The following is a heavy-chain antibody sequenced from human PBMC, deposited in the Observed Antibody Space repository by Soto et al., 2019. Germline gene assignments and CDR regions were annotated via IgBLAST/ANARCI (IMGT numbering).Heavy chain of an antibody. Sequence: EVQLVESGGGLVQPGGSLRLSCAASGFTFSSSSMNWVRQAPGKGPEWVSYISSSSSTINYADSVRGRFTTSRDNAKNSLYLQMNSLRDDDTAVYYCARVQSTGWFKVDYWGQGTLVTVSS. V-gene: IGHV3-48*02. CDR1: GFTFSSSS. CDR3: ARVQSTGWFKVDY. D-gene: IGHD6-19*01. CDR2: ISSSSSTI. J-gene: IGHJ4*02.